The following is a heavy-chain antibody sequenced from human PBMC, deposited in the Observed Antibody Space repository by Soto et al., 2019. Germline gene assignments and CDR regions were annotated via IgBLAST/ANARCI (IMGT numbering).Heavy chain of an antibody. Sequence: QITLKESGPTLVKPTQTLTLTCIFSGFSFSADGVGVGWIRQPPGKALEWLALIYWDDDTRYRPSLKSRPTITKDSSKNQVVLTMTNMDPVDTATYYCAHAFGGTSWPNDAFDVWGQGTLVTVSS. D-gene: IGHD3-16*01. CDR1: GFSFSADGVG. J-gene: IGHJ3*01. CDR2: IYWDDDT. V-gene: IGHV2-5*02. CDR3: AHAFGGTSWPNDAFDV.